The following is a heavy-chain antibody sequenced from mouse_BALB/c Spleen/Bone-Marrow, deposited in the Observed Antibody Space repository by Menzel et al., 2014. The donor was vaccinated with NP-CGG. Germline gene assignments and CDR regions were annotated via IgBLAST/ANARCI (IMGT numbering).Heavy chain of an antibody. V-gene: IGHV1-69*02. CDR2: IYPSDSYT. CDR1: GYTFTSYW. CDR3: TRSYGSSYEYYFDY. Sequence: VQLQQSGAELVRPGASVKLSCKASGYTFTSYWINWVKQRPGQGLEWIGNIYPSDSYTNYNQKFKDKATLTVGKSSSTAYMQLSSPTSEDSAVYYCTRSYGSSYEYYFDYWGQGTTLTVSS. J-gene: IGHJ2*01. D-gene: IGHD1-1*01.